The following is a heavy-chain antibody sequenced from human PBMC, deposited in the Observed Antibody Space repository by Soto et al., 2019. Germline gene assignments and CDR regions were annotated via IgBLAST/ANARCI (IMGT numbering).Heavy chain of an antibody. D-gene: IGHD3-16*02. CDR3: ARVLHGGVIAFIY. Sequence: GESLKISCVASGFTFSSYWMSWVRQAPGKGLEWVANIKQDGSEKYYVDSVKGRFTISRDNAKNSLYLQMNSLRAEDTAVYYCARVLHGGVIAFIYWGQGTLVTSPQ. V-gene: IGHV3-7*01. CDR2: IKQDGSEK. J-gene: IGHJ4*02. CDR1: GFTFSSYW.